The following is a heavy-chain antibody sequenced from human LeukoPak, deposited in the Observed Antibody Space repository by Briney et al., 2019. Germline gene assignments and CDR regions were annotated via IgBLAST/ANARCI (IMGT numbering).Heavy chain of an antibody. CDR3: ARGGFSLWYHTAFDY. V-gene: IGHV4-34*01. Sequence: SSETLSLTCAVYGGSFSGYYWSWIRQPPGKGLEWIGEINHSGSTNYNPSLKSRVTISVDTSKNQFSLKLSSVTAADTAVYYCARGGFSLWYHTAFDYWGQGTLVTVSS. J-gene: IGHJ4*02. D-gene: IGHD3-10*01. CDR1: GGSFSGYY. CDR2: INHSGST.